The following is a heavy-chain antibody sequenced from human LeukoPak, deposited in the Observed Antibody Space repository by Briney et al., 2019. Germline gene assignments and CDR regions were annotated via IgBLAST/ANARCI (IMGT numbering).Heavy chain of an antibody. CDR1: GFTFSSYA. V-gene: IGHV3-23*01. CDR2: ISGSGGST. CDR3: AKDRKNRQHQWLVGFNWFDP. Sequence: GGSLRLSCAASGFTFSSYAMSWVRQAPGKGLEWVSAISGSGGSTYYADSVKGRFTISRDNSKNTLYLQMNSLRAEDTAVYYCAKDRKNRQHQWLVGFNWFDPWGQGTLVTVSS. D-gene: IGHD6-19*01. J-gene: IGHJ5*02.